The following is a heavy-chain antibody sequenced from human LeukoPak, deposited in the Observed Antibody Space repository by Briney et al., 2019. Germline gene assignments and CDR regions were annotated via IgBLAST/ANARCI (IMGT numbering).Heavy chain of an antibody. CDR3: AKGGRGSGWYAFDY. V-gene: IGHV3-30*18. CDR2: ISHDGINK. D-gene: IGHD6-19*01. Sequence: GGSLRLSCAASGFTSSAYGMHWVRQAPGKGLEWVAVISHDGINKYYADSVKGRFTISRDNSKSTLYLQMNSLRAEDTAVYYCAKGGRGSGWYAFDYWGQGTLVTVSS. CDR1: GFTSSAYG. J-gene: IGHJ4*02.